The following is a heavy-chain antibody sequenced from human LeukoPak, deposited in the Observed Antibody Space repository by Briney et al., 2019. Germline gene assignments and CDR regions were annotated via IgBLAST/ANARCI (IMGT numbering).Heavy chain of an antibody. V-gene: IGHV4-39*01. CDR3: ARHRNENDYGDYQVIDY. D-gene: IGHD4-17*01. J-gene: IGHJ4*02. Sequence: SDTLSLTCNVSGGSISSCSYYWVWLRHPPGKGRVWRGSIYYSGSTYYNPSLKSRVTISEDTSKNQFSLKLSSVPAADTAVYCCARHRNENDYGDYQVIDYWGQGTLVTVSS. CDR2: IYYSGST. CDR1: GGSISSCSYY.